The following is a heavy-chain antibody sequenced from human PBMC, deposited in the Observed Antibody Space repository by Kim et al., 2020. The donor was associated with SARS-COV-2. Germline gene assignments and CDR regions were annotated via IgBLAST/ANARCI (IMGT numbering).Heavy chain of an antibody. V-gene: IGHV4-39*01. CDR2: IYYSGST. CDR1: GGSISSSSYY. Sequence: SETLSLTCTVSGGSISSSSYYWGWIRQPPGKGLEWIGSIYYSGSTYYNPSLKSRVTISVDTSKNQFSLKLSSVTAADTAVYHCARQGLRFAAYGMDVWG. CDR3: ARQGLRFAAYGMDV. D-gene: IGHD3-3*01. J-gene: IGHJ6*02.